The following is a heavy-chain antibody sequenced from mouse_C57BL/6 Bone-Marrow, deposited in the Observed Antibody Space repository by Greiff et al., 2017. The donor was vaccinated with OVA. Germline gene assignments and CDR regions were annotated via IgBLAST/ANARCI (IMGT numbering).Heavy chain of an antibody. D-gene: IGHD4-1*01. V-gene: IGHV5-9-1*02. Sequence: EVKLEESGEGLVKPGGSLKLSCAASGFTFSSYAMSWVRQTPEKRLEWVAYISSGGDYIYYADTVKGRFTISRDNARKTLYLQMSSLKSEDTAMYYCTRDSGGLTGTGGCAYWGQGTLGTVSA. J-gene: IGHJ3*01. CDR2: ISSGGDYI. CDR1: GFTFSSYA. CDR3: TRDSGGLTGTGGCAY.